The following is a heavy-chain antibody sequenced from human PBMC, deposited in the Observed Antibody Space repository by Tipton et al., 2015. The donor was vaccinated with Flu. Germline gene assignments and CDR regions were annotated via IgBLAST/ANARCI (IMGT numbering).Heavy chain of an antibody. D-gene: IGHD3-3*01. J-gene: IGHJ4*02. V-gene: IGHV3-15*01. CDR2: IKSKADGGTT. Sequence: GSLSLSCAGSGFTFSNAWLTWVRQPPGKGLEWVGRIKSKADGGTTDYPAPVKGRFTISRDDSKNTLYLQMNSLKTEDTAVYYCTTVRGYYGNFDHWGQGTLVTVSS. CDR1: GFTFSNAW. CDR3: TTVRGYYGNFDH.